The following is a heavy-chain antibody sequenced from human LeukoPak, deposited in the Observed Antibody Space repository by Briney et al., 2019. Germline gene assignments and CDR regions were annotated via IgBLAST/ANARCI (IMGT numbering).Heavy chain of an antibody. CDR2: IYSSGST. D-gene: IGHD4-23*01. CDR1: GFTVSNNY. CDR3: ARRGDGGRSFDY. J-gene: IGHJ4*02. Sequence: AGGSLRLSCAASGFTVSNNYMTWVRQAPGKGLGWVSLIYSSGSTYYADSVKGRFTISRDNSKNTLYLQVNSLRAEDTAVYYCARRGDGGRSFDYWGQGTLVTVSS. V-gene: IGHV3-53*01.